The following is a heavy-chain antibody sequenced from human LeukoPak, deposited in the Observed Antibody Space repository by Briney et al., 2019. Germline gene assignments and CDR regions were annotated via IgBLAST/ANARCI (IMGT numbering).Heavy chain of an antibody. D-gene: IGHD6-19*01. J-gene: IGHJ4*02. Sequence: SSETLSHTCTVSGGSISSSSYYWGWIRQPPGKGLEWIGSIYYSGSTYYNPSLKSRVTISVDTSKNQFSLKLSSVTAADTAVYYCARDSEGSGWDFDYWGQGTLVTVSS. V-gene: IGHV4-39*07. CDR3: ARDSEGSGWDFDY. CDR1: GGSISSSSYY. CDR2: IYYSGST.